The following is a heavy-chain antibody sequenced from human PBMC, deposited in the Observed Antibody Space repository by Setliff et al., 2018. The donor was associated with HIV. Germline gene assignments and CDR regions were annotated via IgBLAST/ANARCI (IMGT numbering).Heavy chain of an antibody. Sequence: SETLSLTCTVSGGSISSYYWSWIRQPAGKGLEWIGRIYTSGSTNYNPSLKSRVTMSVDTSKNQFSLKLSSVTAADTAVYYCARVPKPGYAGNWFDPWDQGTLVTVS. V-gene: IGHV4-4*07. J-gene: IGHJ5*02. CDR3: ARVPKPGYAGNWFDP. CDR1: GGSISSYY. CDR2: IYTSGST. D-gene: IGHD5-12*01.